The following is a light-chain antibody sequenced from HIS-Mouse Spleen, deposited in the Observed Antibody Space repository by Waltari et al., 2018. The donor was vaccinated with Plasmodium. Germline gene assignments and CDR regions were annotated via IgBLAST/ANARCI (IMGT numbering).Light chain of an antibody. CDR3: CSYAGSYTWV. J-gene: IGLJ2*01. CDR1: RRDVGGYNY. Sequence: QSALTQPRSVSGSPGPPVHISCHGTRRDVGGYNYISWYQQHPGKAPKLKIYDVSKRPSGGPERFSGSKSGNTASLTISGLQAEDEADYYCCSYAGSYTWVFGGGTKLTVL. CDR2: DVS. V-gene: IGLV2-11*01.